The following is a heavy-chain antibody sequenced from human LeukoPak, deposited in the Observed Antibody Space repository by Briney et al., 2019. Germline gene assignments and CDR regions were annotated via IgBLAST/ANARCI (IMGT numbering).Heavy chain of an antibody. CDR1: GGSISDYY. CDR3: ARDTSEWFGELSGPDAFDI. Sequence: SETLSLTCTVSGGSISDYYWSWIRQPAGKGLEWIGRIYTSGSTNYNPSLKSRVTMSVDTSKNQFSLKLSSVTAADTAVYYCARDTSEWFGELSGPDAFDIWGQGTMVTVSS. V-gene: IGHV4-4*07. D-gene: IGHD3-10*01. J-gene: IGHJ3*02. CDR2: IYTSGST.